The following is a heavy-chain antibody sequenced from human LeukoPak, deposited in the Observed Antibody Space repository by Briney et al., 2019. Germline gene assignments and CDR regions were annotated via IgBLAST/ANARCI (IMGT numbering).Heavy chain of an antibody. Sequence: PGGSLRLSCAASGFTVSSNYMSWVRQAPGKGLEWVSSINTGSLYIFYADSVKGRFTISRDNAKNSLYLQMNSLRAEDTAVYYCARDAAAGGNSFAWFDPWGQGTLVTVSS. CDR3: ARDAAAGGNSFAWFDP. V-gene: IGHV3-21*01. D-gene: IGHD6-13*01. J-gene: IGHJ5*02. CDR1: GFTVSSNY. CDR2: INTGSLYI.